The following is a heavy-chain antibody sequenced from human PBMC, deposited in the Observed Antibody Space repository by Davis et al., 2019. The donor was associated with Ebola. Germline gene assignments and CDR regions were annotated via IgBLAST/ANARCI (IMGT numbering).Heavy chain of an antibody. V-gene: IGHV1-18*01. CDR3: AGDVVVVAATDWFDP. D-gene: IGHD2-15*01. Sequence: ASVKVSCKASGYTFTSCGISWVRQAPGQGLEWMGWISAYTGDTNYAQKFQGRVTMTTDTSTSTAYMELRSLRSDDTAVYYCAGDVVVVAATDWFDPWGQGTLVTVSS. CDR1: GYTFTSCG. CDR2: ISAYTGDT. J-gene: IGHJ5*02.